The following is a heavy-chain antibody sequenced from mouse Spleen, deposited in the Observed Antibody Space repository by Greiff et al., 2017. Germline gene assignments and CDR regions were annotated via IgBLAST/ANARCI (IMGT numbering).Heavy chain of an antibody. J-gene: IGHJ2*01. D-gene: IGHD1-1*01. Sequence: VQLQQSGPELVKPGASVKISCKASGYTFTDYYMNWVKQSHGKSLEWIGDINPNNGGTSYNQKFKGKATLTVDKSSSTAYMELRSLTSEDSAVYYCARRYYYGSRGYFDYWGQGTTLTVSS. CDR2: INPNNGGT. CDR1: GYTFTDYY. V-gene: IGHV1-26*01. CDR3: ARRYYYGSRGYFDY.